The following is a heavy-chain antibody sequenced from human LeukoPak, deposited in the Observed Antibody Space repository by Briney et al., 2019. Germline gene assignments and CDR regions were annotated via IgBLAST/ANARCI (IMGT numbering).Heavy chain of an antibody. Sequence: QPGGSLRLSCAASGFTFSSYGIHWVRQAPGKGLEWVAFIWYDGSNKYYADSVKGRFTISRDNSKNTLYLQMNSLRAEDTAVYYCAREKYGSDATKLNCFDPWGQGTLVTVSS. J-gene: IGHJ5*02. CDR2: IWYDGSNK. CDR1: GFTFSSYG. V-gene: IGHV3-33*01. D-gene: IGHD3-10*01. CDR3: AREKYGSDATKLNCFDP.